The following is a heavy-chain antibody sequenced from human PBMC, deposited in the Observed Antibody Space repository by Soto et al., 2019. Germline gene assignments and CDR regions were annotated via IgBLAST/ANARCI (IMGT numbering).Heavy chain of an antibody. Sequence: ASVKVSCKGSGYTFTAYYMHWVRQAPGQGLEWMGWINPNTGDTNYAQHFQGRVTMTRDKSITTAYMELSRLTSDDTAVYYCARDDPPYYRGQGSFVTVSS. CDR3: ARDDPPYY. CDR1: GYTFTAYY. V-gene: IGHV1-2*02. J-gene: IGHJ1*01. D-gene: IGHD3-10*01. CDR2: INPNTGDT.